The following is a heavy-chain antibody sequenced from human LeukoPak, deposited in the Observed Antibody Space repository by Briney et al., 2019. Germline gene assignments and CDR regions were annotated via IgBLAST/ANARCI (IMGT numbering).Heavy chain of an antibody. D-gene: IGHD5-12*01. CDR1: GYTFTGYY. Sequence: ASVKVSCKASGYTFTGYYMHWVRQAPGQGLEWMGWINPNSGGTNYAQKFQGRVTMTRDTSISTAYMELSRLRSDDTAVYYCASAKGPVATRPNYDYWGQGTLVTVSS. J-gene: IGHJ4*02. V-gene: IGHV1-2*02. CDR2: INPNSGGT. CDR3: ASAKGPVATRPNYDY.